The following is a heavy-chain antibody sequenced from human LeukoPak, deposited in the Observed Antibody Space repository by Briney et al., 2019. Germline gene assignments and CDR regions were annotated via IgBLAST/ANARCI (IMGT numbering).Heavy chain of an antibody. CDR2: VNTYNGNT. D-gene: IGHD3-3*01. J-gene: IGHJ6*03. V-gene: IGHV1-18*01. CDR1: GYTFTSYG. Sequence: GASVKVSCKASGYTFTSYGISWVRQAPGQGLEWMGWVNTYNGNTNFAQKLQGRVTMTADTSTSTAYMELRSLISEDTAVYYCARGGFLEWVLGYMDVWGEGTTVTVSS. CDR3: ARGGFLEWVLGYMDV.